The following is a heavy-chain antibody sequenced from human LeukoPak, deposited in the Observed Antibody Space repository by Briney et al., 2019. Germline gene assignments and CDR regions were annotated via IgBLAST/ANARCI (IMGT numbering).Heavy chain of an antibody. CDR1: GFIFSDYD. J-gene: IGHJ4*02. CDR3: AKASNTWNYFDY. Sequence: TGGSLRLSCAASGFIFSDYDMHWVRQAPGKGLEWVAFMHYDRRTKYYADSVKGRFTISRDNSKNTLSLQMNSLRAEDTAIYYCAKASNTWNYFDYWGQGTLVTVSS. D-gene: IGHD1-1*01. CDR2: MHYDRRTK. V-gene: IGHV3-30*02.